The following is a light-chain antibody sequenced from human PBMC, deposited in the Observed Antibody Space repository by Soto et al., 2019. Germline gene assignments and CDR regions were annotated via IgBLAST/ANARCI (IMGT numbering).Light chain of an antibody. CDR2: KAS. J-gene: IGKJ1*01. CDR3: QQYNGYPRT. Sequence: DIQMTQSPSTLSASVGDRVTITCRANQSLSIYLAWYQQKPGKAPKALIYKASSLESGAPSRFSGSGSGTEFTLTINSLQPDDSATYYCQQYNGYPRTFGLGTKVEIK. V-gene: IGKV1-5*03. CDR1: QSLSIY.